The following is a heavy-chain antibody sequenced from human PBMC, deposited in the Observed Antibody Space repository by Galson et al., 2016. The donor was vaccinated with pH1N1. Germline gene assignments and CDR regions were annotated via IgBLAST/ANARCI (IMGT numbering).Heavy chain of an antibody. CDR1: GGTTISNERLY. CDR2: VYPNGDT. D-gene: IGHD1-1*01. CDR3: ARDQGVNKWNGVSRWFDP. Sequence: TLSLTCPVSGGTTISNERLYWSWLRQPAGKGPEWLGRVYPNGDTIYNPSLISLFTLLLDTSENQFSLKLNSVTAADTAIYYCARDQGVNKWNGVSRWFDPWGQGILVTVSS. V-gene: IGHV4-61*02. J-gene: IGHJ5*02.